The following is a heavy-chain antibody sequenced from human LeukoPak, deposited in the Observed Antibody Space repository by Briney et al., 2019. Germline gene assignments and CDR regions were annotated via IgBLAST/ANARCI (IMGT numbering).Heavy chain of an antibody. D-gene: IGHD3-22*01. J-gene: IGHJ4*02. V-gene: IGHV3-23*01. CDR1: GFTFSSYA. CDR3: AKAPIGYYYDSSGYSFDY. Sequence: GGSLRLSCAASGFTFSSYAMSWVRQAPGKGLEWVSAISGSGGSTYYADSVKGRFTISRDNSKNTLYLQMNSLRAEDTAVYNCAKAPIGYYYDSSGYSFDYWGQGTLVTVSS. CDR2: ISGSGGST.